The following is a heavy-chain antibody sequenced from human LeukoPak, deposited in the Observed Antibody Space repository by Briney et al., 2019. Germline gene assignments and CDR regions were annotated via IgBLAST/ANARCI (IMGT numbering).Heavy chain of an antibody. D-gene: IGHD6-13*01. Sequence: GGSLRLSCAASGFTFSSYAGHWVRQAPGKGLEWVAGISDDGSNKYYADSVKCRLTVSRVNSDNTLYLHMISLRAEDTAVYYCARGRIAATGIGWFNHWGQGTLVTVSS. V-gene: IGHV3-30-3*01. CDR2: ISDDGSNK. CDR3: ARGRIAATGIGWFNH. J-gene: IGHJ5*02. CDR1: GFTFSSYA.